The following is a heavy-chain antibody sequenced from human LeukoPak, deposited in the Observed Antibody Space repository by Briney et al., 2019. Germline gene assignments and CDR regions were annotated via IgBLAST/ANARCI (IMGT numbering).Heavy chain of an antibody. V-gene: IGHV1-18*04. CDR2: ISAYNGNT. CDR1: GYTFTSYG. J-gene: IGHJ6*04. Sequence: ASVKVSCKASGYTFTSYGISWVRQAPGQGLEWMGWISAYNGNTNYAQKLQGRVTMTTDTSTSTAYMELRSLRSDDTAVYYCARDRLRYFDWLLPLDNYYGMDVWGKGTTVTVS. CDR3: ARDRLRYFDWLLPLDNYYGMDV. D-gene: IGHD3-9*01.